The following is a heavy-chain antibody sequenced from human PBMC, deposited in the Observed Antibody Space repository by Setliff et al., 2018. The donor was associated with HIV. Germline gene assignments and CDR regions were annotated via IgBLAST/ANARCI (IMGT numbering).Heavy chain of an antibody. Sequence: SETLSLTCTVYGASVNSHYWAWIRQPPGKGLEWIGSLYYSGNTNYNPSLKSRVTISADTSKNQFSLKLRSVTAADTAVYYCAGVLSSGYYDGPWGQGTLVTVSS. D-gene: IGHD3-22*01. CDR3: AGVLSSGYYDGP. J-gene: IGHJ5*02. CDR1: GASVNSHY. CDR2: LYYSGNT. V-gene: IGHV4-59*02.